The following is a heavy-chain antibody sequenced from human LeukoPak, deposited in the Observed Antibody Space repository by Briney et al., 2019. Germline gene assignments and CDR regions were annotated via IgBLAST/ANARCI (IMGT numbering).Heavy chain of an antibody. CDR3: ARGVISRFGIAAAGTLDY. CDR2: ISSFSGTI. CDR1: GLTFSFYS. D-gene: IGHD6-13*01. V-gene: IGHV3-48*01. J-gene: IGHJ4*02. Sequence: GGSLRLSCAASGLTFSFYSMNWVRQAPGKVLEWVSYISSFSGTINYAESAKGRFTISRDNAKNSLYLQMNSLRADDTAVYYCARGVISRFGIAAAGTLDYWGQGTLVTVSS.